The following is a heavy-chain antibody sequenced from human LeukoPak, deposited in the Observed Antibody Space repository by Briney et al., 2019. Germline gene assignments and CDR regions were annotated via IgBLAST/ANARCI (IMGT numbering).Heavy chain of an antibody. J-gene: IGHJ4*02. D-gene: IGHD5-18*01. Sequence: PGGSLRLSCAASGFTFSSYGMSWVRQAPGKGLEWGSAISGSGGSTYYADSVKGRFTISRDNSKNTLYLQMHSLRAEDTAVYYCAKASGYSYGTSSFNWGQGTLVTVSS. CDR3: AKASGYSYGTSSFN. CDR1: GFTFSSYG. V-gene: IGHV3-23*01. CDR2: ISGSGGST.